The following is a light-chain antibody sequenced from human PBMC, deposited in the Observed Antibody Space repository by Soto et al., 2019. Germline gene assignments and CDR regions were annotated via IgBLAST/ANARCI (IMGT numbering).Light chain of an antibody. CDR2: QAS. J-gene: IGKJ1*01. V-gene: IGKV1-5*03. CDR1: QSLNIW. Sequence: IQMTQSPSSRSASVGDRVTITCRASQSLNIWLAWYQQKPGRAPKLLIYQASTLASGVPSSFSGSGSASEFPLTISSLQPDDFATYYCQQYNDYWTFGQGTKVDIK. CDR3: QQYNDYWT.